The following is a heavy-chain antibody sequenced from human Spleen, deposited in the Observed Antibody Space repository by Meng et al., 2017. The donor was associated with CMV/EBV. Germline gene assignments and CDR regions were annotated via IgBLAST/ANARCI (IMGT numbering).Heavy chain of an antibody. CDR3: ARGLGYYDFWSGYRSYYFDY. V-gene: IGHV4-61*01. CDR2: VYYSGST. CDR1: GGSVSSVSHY. D-gene: IGHD3-3*01. Sequence: GSLRLSCTVSGGSVSSVSHYWSWIRQPPGEGLEWIGHVYYSGSTSYSPSLKSRVTISVDTSKNQFSLKLSSVTAADTAVYYCARGLGYYDFWSGYRSYYFDYWGQGTLVTVSS. J-gene: IGHJ4*02.